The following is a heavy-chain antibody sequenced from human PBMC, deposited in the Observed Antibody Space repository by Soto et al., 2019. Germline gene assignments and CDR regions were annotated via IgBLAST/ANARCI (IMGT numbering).Heavy chain of an antibody. J-gene: IGHJ6*02. Sequence: ETLSLTCTVSGGSISSHYWSWVRQAPGKGLEWIGHIYYRGSTNYNPSLRSRSTISVDTSKNQFSLKLNSVTTADAAVYYCARDGREASGMDVWGQGTKVTVSS. D-gene: IGHD1-26*01. V-gene: IGHV4-59*11. CDR1: GGSISSHY. CDR2: IYYRGST. CDR3: ARDGREASGMDV.